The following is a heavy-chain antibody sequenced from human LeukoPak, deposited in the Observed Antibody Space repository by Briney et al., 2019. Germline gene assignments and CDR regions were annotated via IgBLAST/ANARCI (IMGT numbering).Heavy chain of an antibody. V-gene: IGHV4-59*01. Sequence: PSETLSLTCTVSGGSISSWYWSWIRQPPGKGLEWIGYIYYSGSTNYNPSLKSRVTISVDTSKNQFSLKLSSVTAADTAVYYCAGMVRVTYYYYGMDVWGQGTTVTVSS. CDR1: GGSISSWY. D-gene: IGHD3-10*01. J-gene: IGHJ6*02. CDR2: IYYSGST. CDR3: AGMVRVTYYYYGMDV.